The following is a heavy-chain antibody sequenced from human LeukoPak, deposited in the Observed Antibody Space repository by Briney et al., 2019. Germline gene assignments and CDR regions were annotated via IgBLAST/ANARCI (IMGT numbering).Heavy chain of an antibody. CDR3: AREELYYDFSGTDY. Sequence: GGSLRLSCAASGFTFSSYSMNWVRQAPGKGLEWVSSISSSSSYIYYADSVKGRFTISRDNAKNSLYLQMNSLRAEERAVYYCAREELYYDFSGTDYWGQGTLVTVSS. CDR1: GFTFSSYS. V-gene: IGHV3-21*01. CDR2: ISSSSSYI. J-gene: IGHJ4*02. D-gene: IGHD3-3*01.